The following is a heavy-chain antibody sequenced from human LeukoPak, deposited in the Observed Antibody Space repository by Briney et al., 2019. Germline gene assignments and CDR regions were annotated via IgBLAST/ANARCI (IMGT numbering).Heavy chain of an antibody. D-gene: IGHD6-19*01. CDR3: ASSNSGSQYNWFDP. J-gene: IGHJ5*02. V-gene: IGHV4-4*07. Sequence: SETLSLTCTVSGGSISSYYWTWIRQPAGKGLEWIGRIYTSGRTNYNPSLKSRVTMSVDTSKNQFSLKMSSVTAADTAVYYCASSNSGSQYNWFDPWGQGALVTVSS. CDR2: IYTSGRT. CDR1: GGSISSYY.